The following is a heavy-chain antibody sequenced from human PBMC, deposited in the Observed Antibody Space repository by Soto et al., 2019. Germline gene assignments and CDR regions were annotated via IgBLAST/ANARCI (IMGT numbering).Heavy chain of an antibody. CDR1: GFTFSAFA. D-gene: IGHD2-2*01. Sequence: QVQLEESGGGVVQPGTSLRLSCAGSGFTFSAFAMHWVRQAPGKGLGWVALILSDGSNEAYADSVRGRFTISRDNSKNTLYLQMNSLGVEDTAVYYCARAMPGMDVWGQGTTVTVSS. CDR2: ILSDGSNE. V-gene: IGHV3-30-3*01. CDR3: ARAMPGMDV. J-gene: IGHJ6*02.